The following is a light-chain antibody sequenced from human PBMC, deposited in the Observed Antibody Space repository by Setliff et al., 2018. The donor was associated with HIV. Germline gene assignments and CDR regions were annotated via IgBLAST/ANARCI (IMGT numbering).Light chain of an antibody. CDR2: DVS. V-gene: IGLV2-11*01. CDR1: SSDVGGYNY. J-gene: IGLJ1*01. Sequence: QSALAQPASVSGSPGQSITISCTGISSDVGGYNYVSWYQQHPGKAPKLMIYDVSKRPSGVPDRFSGSKSGNTASLTISGLQAEDEADYYCSSYAGSYTYIFGSGTKGTVL. CDR3: SSYAGSYTYI.